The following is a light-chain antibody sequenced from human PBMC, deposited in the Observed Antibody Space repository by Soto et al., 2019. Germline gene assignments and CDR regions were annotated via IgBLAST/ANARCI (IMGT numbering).Light chain of an antibody. V-gene: IGLV2-14*01. Sequence: QSVLTQPASVSGSPGQSITISCTGTSSDVGGYNYVSWYQQHPGKAPKLMIYDVSNRPSGVSNRFSGSKSGNXASLTISGLQAEDEADYYCSSYTSSSTLVFGXGTKXTVL. CDR2: DVS. CDR1: SSDVGGYNY. CDR3: SSYTSSSTLV. J-gene: IGLJ3*02.